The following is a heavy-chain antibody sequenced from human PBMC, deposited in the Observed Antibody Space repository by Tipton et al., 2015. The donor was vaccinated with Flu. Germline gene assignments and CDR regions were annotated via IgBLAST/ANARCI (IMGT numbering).Heavy chain of an antibody. CDR3: ARGGGPYCSSTSCYETDY. CDR2: ISPMFGTA. D-gene: IGHD2-2*01. J-gene: IGHJ4*02. Sequence: QSGAEVKKPGSSVKVSCKASGGTFSSYALNWVRQAPGQGLEWMGGISPMFGTANYAQKFQGRVTINADESTSTAYMELSSLRSEATAVYYCARGGGPYCSSTSCYETDYWGQGTLVTVSS. CDR1: GGTFSSYA. V-gene: IGHV1-69*01.